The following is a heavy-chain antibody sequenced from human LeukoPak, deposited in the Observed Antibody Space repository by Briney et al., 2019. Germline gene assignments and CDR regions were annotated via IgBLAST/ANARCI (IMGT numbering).Heavy chain of an antibody. CDR1: GYTFTGYY. Sequence: ASVKVSCKASGYTFTGYYMHWARQAPGQGLEWMGWINPNSGGTNYAQKFQGRVTMTRDTSISPAYMELSRLRSDDTAVYYCAREGAAGTQHDAFDIWGQGTMVTVSS. CDR3: AREGAAGTQHDAFDI. J-gene: IGHJ3*02. CDR2: INPNSGGT. D-gene: IGHD6-13*01. V-gene: IGHV1-2*02.